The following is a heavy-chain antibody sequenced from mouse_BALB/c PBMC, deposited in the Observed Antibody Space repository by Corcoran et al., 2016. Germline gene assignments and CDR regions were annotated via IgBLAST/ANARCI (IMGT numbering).Heavy chain of an antibody. CDR3: ARRAGGNYYGSSYAMDY. CDR2: IYWDDDK. D-gene: IGHD1-1*01. CDR1: GFSLSTSGMG. Sequence: QVTLKESGPGLLQPSQTLSLTCSFSGFSLSTSGMGVSWIRQPSGKGLEWLAHIYWDDDKRYNPSLKSRLTISKDTSSNQVFLKITSVDTADTATYYWARRAGGNYYGSSYAMDYWGQGTSVTVSS. V-gene: IGHV8-12*01. J-gene: IGHJ4*01.